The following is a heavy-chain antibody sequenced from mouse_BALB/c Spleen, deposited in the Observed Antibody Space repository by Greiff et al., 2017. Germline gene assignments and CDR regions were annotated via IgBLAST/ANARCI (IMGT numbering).Heavy chain of an antibody. V-gene: IGHV5-6-3*01. CDR3: ARESRYFDY. J-gene: IGHJ2*01. Sequence: EVHLVESGGGLVQPGGSLKLSCAASGFTFSSYGMSWVRQTPDKRLELVATINSNGGSTYYPDSVKGRFTISRDNAKNTLYLQMSSLKSEDTAMYYCARESRYFDYWGQGTTLTVSS. CDR1: GFTFSSYG. CDR2: INSNGGST.